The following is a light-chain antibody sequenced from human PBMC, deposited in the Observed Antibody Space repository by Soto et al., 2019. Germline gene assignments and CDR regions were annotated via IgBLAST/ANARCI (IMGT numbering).Light chain of an antibody. CDR2: AAS. V-gene: IGKV1-9*01. J-gene: IGKJ4*01. CDR1: QGISRY. CDR3: QQLNTYPVT. Sequence: DIQMTQSPSTLPASVGDRVTITCRASQGISRYLSWYQQKPGRAPKLLISAASTLQSGVPARFSGSGSGTDFTLSITSLQPEDFATYYCQQLNTYPVTFGGGTKVDIK.